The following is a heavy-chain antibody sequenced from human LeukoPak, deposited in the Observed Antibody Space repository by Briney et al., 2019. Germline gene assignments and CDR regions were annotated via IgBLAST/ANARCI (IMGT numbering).Heavy chain of an antibody. CDR3: ARRPFGRAYYYGMDV. CDR1: GFTVSSNY. D-gene: IGHD2/OR15-2a*01. J-gene: IGHJ6*02. V-gene: IGHV3-53*01. CDR2: IYSGGST. Sequence: GESLRLSCAASGFTVSSNYMSWVRQAPGKGLEWVSVIYSGGSTYYADSVKGRFTISRDNSKNTLYLQMNSLRAEDTAVYYCARRPFGRAYYYGMDVWGQGTTVTVSS.